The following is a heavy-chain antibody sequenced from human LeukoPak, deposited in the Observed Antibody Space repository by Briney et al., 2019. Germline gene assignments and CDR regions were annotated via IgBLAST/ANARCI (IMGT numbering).Heavy chain of an antibody. Sequence: GRSLRLSCAASGFTFSSYAMSWVRQAPGKGLEWVSAISGSGGSTYYADSVKGRFTISRDSSKNTLYLQMNSLRAEDTAVYYCAKVRELLWFGESWGQGTLVTVSS. D-gene: IGHD3-10*01. J-gene: IGHJ5*02. CDR1: GFTFSSYA. CDR2: ISGSGGST. CDR3: AKVRELLWFGES. V-gene: IGHV3-23*01.